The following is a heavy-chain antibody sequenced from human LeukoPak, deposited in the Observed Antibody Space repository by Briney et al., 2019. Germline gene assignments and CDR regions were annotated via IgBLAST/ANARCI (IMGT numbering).Heavy chain of an antibody. D-gene: IGHD7-27*01. V-gene: IGHV4-30-4*01. CDR3: ARLGRLTGKALDY. CDR2: IYYSGST. J-gene: IGHJ4*02. Sequence: SQTLSLTCTVSGGSISSGDYYWSWIRQPPGKGLEWIGYIYYSGSTYYNPSLKSRVTISVDTSKNQFSLKLSSVTAADTAVYYCARLGRLTGKALDYWGQGTLVTVSS. CDR1: GGSISSGDYY.